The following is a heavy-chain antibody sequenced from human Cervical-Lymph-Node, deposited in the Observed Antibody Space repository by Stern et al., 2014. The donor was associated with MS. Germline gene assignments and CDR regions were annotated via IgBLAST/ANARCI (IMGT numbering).Heavy chain of an antibody. Sequence: VQLVESGGGVIQPGGSLRLSCTASGFTVSRDYMTWVRQAPGKGLAWVSVITNVGSTFYTDSVKGRFTISRDDSKNTVYLHMTSLRAEDTAMYYCARDTSSPERSDWWGQGTLVTVSS. V-gene: IGHV3-53*01. CDR1: GFTVSRDY. CDR3: ARDTSSPERSDW. J-gene: IGHJ4*02. D-gene: IGHD1-1*01. CDR2: ITNVGST.